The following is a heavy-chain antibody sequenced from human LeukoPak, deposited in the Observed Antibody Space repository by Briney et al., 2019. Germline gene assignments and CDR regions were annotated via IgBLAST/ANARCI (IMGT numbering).Heavy chain of an antibody. V-gene: IGHV3-23*01. CDR2: ISAGVENT. D-gene: IGHD3-16*01. CDR3: AKPRAMRRGVGRYFDL. CDR1: RFTFTGYA. Sequence: PGGSLRLSCAASRFTFTGYAMSWIRAGPGQGLGWVSPISAGVENTYYADSVRGRFTLSRDNSKNTMYLQMNGLRGENTATYYCAKPRAMRRGVGRYFDLWGRGTLVTVSS. J-gene: IGHJ2*01.